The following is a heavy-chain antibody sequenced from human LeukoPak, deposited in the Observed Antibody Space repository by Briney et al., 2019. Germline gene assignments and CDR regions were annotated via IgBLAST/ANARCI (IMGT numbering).Heavy chain of an antibody. CDR3: ARDGPYGDYFDY. CDR1: GDSMSSYY. J-gene: IGHJ4*02. V-gene: IGHV4-59*01. Sequence: SDSLSLTCTVSGDSMSSYYASWIRKPPGKGLEWIGYIYYSGSTNYNPSLKSRVTISVDTSKNQFSLKLSSVTAADTAVYYCARDGPYGDYFDYWGQGTLVTVSS. D-gene: IGHD4-17*01. CDR2: IYYSGST.